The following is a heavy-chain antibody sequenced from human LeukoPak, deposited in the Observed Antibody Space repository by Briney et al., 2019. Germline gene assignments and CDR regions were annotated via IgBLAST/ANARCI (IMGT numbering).Heavy chain of an antibody. Sequence: SETLSLTCAVSGGSISRTNWWSWVRQPPGKGLEWIGEIYHSGNTNYNPSLKSRVTISVDKSKNQFSLKLSSVTTADTAVYYCARRRRGCSGGSCKNSNWFDPWGQGTLVTVSS. D-gene: IGHD2-15*01. CDR3: ARRRRGCSGGSCKNSNWFDP. V-gene: IGHV4-4*02. CDR1: GGSISRTNW. CDR2: IYHSGNT. J-gene: IGHJ5*02.